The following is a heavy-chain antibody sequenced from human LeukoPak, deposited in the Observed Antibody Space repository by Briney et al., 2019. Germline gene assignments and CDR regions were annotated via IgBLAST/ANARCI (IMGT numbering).Heavy chain of an antibody. V-gene: IGHV3-53*01. J-gene: IGHJ4*02. Sequence: PGGSLRLSCAASGFTISSNYMSWVRQAPGKGLEWVSVIYSGGSTYYADSVKGRFTISRDNSKNTLYLQMNSLRAEDTAVYYCARGRRADSWGYYFDYWGQGTLVTVSS. CDR2: IYSGGST. CDR1: GFTISSNY. D-gene: IGHD2-15*01. CDR3: ARGRRADSWGYYFDY.